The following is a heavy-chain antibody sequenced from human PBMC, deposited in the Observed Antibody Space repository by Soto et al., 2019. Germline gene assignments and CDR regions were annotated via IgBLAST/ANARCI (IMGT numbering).Heavy chain of an antibody. CDR1: GFTFSSYW. CDR3: ARDRATYYYDSSGYYGYFQH. J-gene: IGHJ1*01. D-gene: IGHD3-22*01. Sequence: GGSLRLSCAASGFTFSSYWMSWVRQAPGKGLEWVANIKQDGSEKYYVDSVKGRFTISRDNAKNSLYLQMNSLRAEDTAVYYCARDRATYYYDSSGYYGYFQHWGQGTLVTVSS. V-gene: IGHV3-7*03. CDR2: IKQDGSEK.